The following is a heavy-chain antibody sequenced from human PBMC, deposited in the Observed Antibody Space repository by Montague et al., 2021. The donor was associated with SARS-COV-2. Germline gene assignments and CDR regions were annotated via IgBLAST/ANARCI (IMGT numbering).Heavy chain of an antibody. CDR1: GYTFTNYD. CDR3: ARAEYCSGGSCGYYYYGMDV. V-gene: IGHV1-8*01. J-gene: IGHJ6*02. CDR2: MNPNNDNR. Sequence: SVKVSCKASGYTFTNYDIDWVRQAPGQGLEWMGWMNPNNDNRGYTQKFEGRVTMTRNTSISTAYMELSSPRSEDTAVYYCARAEYCSGGSCGYYYYGMDVWGQGTSVTVSS. D-gene: IGHD2-15*01.